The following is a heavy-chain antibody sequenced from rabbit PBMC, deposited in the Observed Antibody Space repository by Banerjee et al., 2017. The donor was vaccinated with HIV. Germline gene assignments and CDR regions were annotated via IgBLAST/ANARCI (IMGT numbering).Heavy chain of an antibody. Sequence: EESGGDLVQPEGSLTLTCKASGLDFSTTDWPCWVRQAPGKGLEWIACIDSGSSGTTYYASWAKGRFTISKISSTAVTLQMTSLAAADTAIYFCARDVGDSYYGGGDWLDLWGPGTLVTVS. CDR3: ARDVGDSYYGGGDWLDL. CDR1: GLDFSTTDW. J-gene: IGHJ5*01. D-gene: IGHD8-1*01. CDR2: IDSGSSGTT. V-gene: IGHV1S45*01.